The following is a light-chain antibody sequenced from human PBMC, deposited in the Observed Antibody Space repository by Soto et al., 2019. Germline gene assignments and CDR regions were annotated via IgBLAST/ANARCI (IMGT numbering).Light chain of an antibody. CDR1: QSISSY. V-gene: IGKV3-11*01. CDR2: DVS. J-gene: IGKJ5*01. Sequence: EIVLTPSPATLSLSPGERATLSCGASQSISSYLAWYQQTPGLAPRLLIYDVSTRATGIPARFSGSGSGTDFTLTITSLEPEDFAVYSCQQRSDWPITFGQGTRLEIK. CDR3: QQRSDWPIT.